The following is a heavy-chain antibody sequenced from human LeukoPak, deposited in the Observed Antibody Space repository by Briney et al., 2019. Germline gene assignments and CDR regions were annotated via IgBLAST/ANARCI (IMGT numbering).Heavy chain of an antibody. CDR1: GYTFTSYG. V-gene: IGHV1-18*01. CDR2: ISAYNGNT. D-gene: IGHD6-19*01. J-gene: IGHJ4*02. Sequence: VASVKVSCKASGYTFTSYGISWVRQAPGQGLEWMGWISAYNGNTNYAQKLQGRVTMTTDTSTSTAYMELRSLRSDDTAVYYCARDPPETATGYSSGWYDYWGQGTLVTVSS. CDR3: ARDPPETATGYSSGWYDY.